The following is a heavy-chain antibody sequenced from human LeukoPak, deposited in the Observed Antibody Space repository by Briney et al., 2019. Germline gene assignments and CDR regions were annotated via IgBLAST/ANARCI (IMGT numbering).Heavy chain of an antibody. CDR2: IYYSGST. V-gene: IGHV4-39*07. Sequence: SSETLSLTCSVSGDSISTSSYYWGWIRQPPGKGLEWIGTIYYSGSTYYNPSLTSRVTISVDTSKNQFSLKLSSVTAADTAVYYCARDRYYYDSSGYLFDYWGQGTLVTVSS. D-gene: IGHD3-22*01. J-gene: IGHJ4*02. CDR3: ARDRYYYDSSGYLFDY. CDR1: GDSISTSSYY.